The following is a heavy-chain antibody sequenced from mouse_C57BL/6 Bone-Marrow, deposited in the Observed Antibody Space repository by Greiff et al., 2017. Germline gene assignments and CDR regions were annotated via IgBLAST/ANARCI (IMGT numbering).Heavy chain of an antibody. D-gene: IGHD4-1*01. CDR2: IDPANGNT. CDR1: GYNIKNTY. J-gene: IGHJ3*01. Sequence: QLQQSVSALVRPGASVKLSCTASGYNIKNTYMHWVKQRPEQGLEWIGRIDPANGNTTYAPKFQGKATISADTSSNPSYLQLCSLTSEDTAIYYCASPTGTFAYWGQGTLVTVSA. CDR3: ASPTGTFAY. V-gene: IGHV14-3*01.